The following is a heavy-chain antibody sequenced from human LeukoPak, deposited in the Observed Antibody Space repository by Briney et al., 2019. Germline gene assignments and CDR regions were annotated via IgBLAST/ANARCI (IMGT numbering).Heavy chain of an antibody. Sequence: GASVKVSCKASGYTFTGYYIHWVRQAPGQGLEWMGWINPYSGGTTYAQQFQGTVTMTRDMSISTAYMELSRLRSDDTAVYYCARARGYSGPPDAFDIWGQGTMVTVSS. J-gene: IGHJ3*02. CDR2: INPYSGGT. V-gene: IGHV1-2*02. D-gene: IGHD5-12*01. CDR1: GYTFTGYY. CDR3: ARARGYSGPPDAFDI.